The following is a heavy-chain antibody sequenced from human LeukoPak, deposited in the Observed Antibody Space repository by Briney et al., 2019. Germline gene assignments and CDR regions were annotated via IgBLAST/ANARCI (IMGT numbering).Heavy chain of an antibody. J-gene: IGHJ3*02. CDR3: AKVVPQDYGDYAGAFDI. CDR2: ISYDGSNK. V-gene: IGHV3-30*18. CDR1: GLTFSSYG. D-gene: IGHD4-17*01. Sequence: GGSLRLSCAASGLTFSSYGMHWVRQAPGKGLEWVAVISYDGSNKYYADSVKGRFTISRDNSKNTLYLQMNSLRAEDTAVYYCAKVVPQDYGDYAGAFDIWGQGTMVTVSS.